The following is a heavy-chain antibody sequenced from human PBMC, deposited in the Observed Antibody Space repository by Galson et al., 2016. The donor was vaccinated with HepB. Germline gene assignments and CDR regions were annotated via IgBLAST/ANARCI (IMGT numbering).Heavy chain of an antibody. Sequence: SGYTFPNYSIHWVRQAPGPGLEWMGIINPSGGSTGYAQKFQDRVTMTWDTSTRTVYMELSSLRSEDTAVFYCARSWPRNLVGAASVPGFFDFWGQGTLVTVSS. CDR1: GYTFPNYS. D-gene: IGHD1-26*01. J-gene: IGHJ4*02. V-gene: IGHV1-46*01. CDR3: ARSWPRNLVGAASVPGFFDF. CDR2: INPSGGST.